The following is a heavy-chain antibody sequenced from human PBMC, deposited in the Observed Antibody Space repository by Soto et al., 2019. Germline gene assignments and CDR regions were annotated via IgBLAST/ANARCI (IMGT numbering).Heavy chain of an antibody. Sequence: EVQLVESGGCLVQPGGSLRLSCAASGLTFIPYWMHWVRQPPGKGLEWVANIKPDGSEKYYVDSVKGRFTISRDNAKNSLSLQMSSLRAEDTAVYYCARALASAGSLWGQGTLVTVSS. CDR1: GLTFIPYW. J-gene: IGHJ4*02. V-gene: IGHV3-7*01. CDR3: ARALASAGSL. D-gene: IGHD6-13*01. CDR2: IKPDGSEK.